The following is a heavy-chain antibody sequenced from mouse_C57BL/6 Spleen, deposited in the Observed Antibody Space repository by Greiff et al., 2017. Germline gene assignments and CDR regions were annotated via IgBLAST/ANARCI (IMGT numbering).Heavy chain of an antibody. CDR2: IDPEDGDT. CDR1: GFNIKDYY. J-gene: IGHJ3*01. D-gene: IGHD1-1*01. CDR3: TRDGSSYEAY. V-gene: IGHV14-1*01. Sequence: EVKLMESGAELVRPGASVKLSCTASGFNIKDYYMHWVKQRPEQGLEWIGRIDPEDGDTEYAPEFQGKATMTADTSSNTAYLQLSSLTSEDTAVYYCTRDGSSYEAYWGQGTLVTVSA.